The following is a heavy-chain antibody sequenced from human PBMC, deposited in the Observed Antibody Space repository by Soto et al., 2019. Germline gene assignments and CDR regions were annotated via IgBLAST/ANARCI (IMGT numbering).Heavy chain of an antibody. CDR2: IDASGNT. J-gene: IGHJ6*02. V-gene: IGHV4-4*07. CDR3: ARFSNNWFQTEGMEV. Sequence: TDTLSLTCTVSVDSITTYYWNWIRQPAGKGLEWIGRIDASGNTNYNPSLNSRVTLSVDTSKKQFSLKLTSVTAADTAVYYCARFSNNWFQTEGMEVWGQGNTVTVS. CDR1: VDSITTYY. D-gene: IGHD1-1*01.